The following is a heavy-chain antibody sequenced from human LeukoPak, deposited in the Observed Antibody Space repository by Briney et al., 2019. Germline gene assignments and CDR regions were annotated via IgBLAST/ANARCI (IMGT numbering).Heavy chain of an antibody. Sequence: SGTLSLTCTVSGGSISSSSYYWSWIRQPAGKGLEWIGRIYTSGSTNYNPSLKSRVSISVDTSKNQFSLKLTSVTAADTAVYYCARVSIAATDYWGQGTLVTVSS. CDR1: GGSISSSSYY. V-gene: IGHV4-61*02. CDR3: ARVSIAATDY. J-gene: IGHJ4*02. CDR2: IYTSGST. D-gene: IGHD6-13*01.